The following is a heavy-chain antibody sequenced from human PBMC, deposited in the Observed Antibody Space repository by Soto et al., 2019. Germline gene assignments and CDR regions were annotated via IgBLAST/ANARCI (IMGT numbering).Heavy chain of an antibody. CDR1: GFTFSSYS. D-gene: IGHD1-26*01. CDR2: ISSSSSTI. Sequence: EVQLVESGGGLVQPGGSLRLSCAASGFTFSSYSMNWVRQAPGKGLEWVSYISSSSSTIYYADSVKGRFTISRDNAKNALYLNMNSLGDADTAVYYCAREGGNLNWFDPWGQGTLVTVSS. CDR3: AREGGNLNWFDP. V-gene: IGHV3-48*02. J-gene: IGHJ5*02.